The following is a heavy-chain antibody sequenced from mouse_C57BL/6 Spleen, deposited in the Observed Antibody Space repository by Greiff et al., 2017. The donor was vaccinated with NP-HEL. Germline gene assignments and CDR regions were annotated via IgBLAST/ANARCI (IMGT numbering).Heavy chain of an antibody. V-gene: IGHV5-6*02. CDR1: GFTFSSYG. D-gene: IGHD2-4*01. CDR3: ARHGDYGDFDY. J-gene: IGHJ2*01. Sequence: VKLVESGGDLVKPGGSLKLSCAASGFTFSSYGMSWVRQTPDKRLEWVATISSGGSYTYYPDSVKGRFTISRDNAKNTLYLQMSSLKSEDTAMYYCARHGDYGDFDYWGQGTTLTVSS. CDR2: ISSGGSYT.